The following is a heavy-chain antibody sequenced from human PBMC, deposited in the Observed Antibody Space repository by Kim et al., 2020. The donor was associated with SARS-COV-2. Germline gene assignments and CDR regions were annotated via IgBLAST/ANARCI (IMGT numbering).Heavy chain of an antibody. J-gene: IGHJ4*01. CDR2: IYYLGDT. D-gene: IGHD2-15*01. V-gene: IGHV4-61*08. CDR3: ARGERRGTLKTCRTGAFHY. Sequence: SETLSLTCTVSGGAVNRGGYFWSWIRQPPGGALEWIAYIYYLGDTNYNPSLKSRVTISLDTSKSQFSLNLNSVTAADTAFYYCARGERRGTLKTCRTGAFHYWGHGTLVTVSS. CDR1: GGAVNRGGYF.